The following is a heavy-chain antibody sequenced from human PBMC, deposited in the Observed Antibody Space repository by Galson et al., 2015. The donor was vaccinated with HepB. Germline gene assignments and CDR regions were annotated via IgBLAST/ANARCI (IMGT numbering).Heavy chain of an antibody. CDR3: ARQIYDSSGYSYYYYYYMDV. V-gene: IGHV5-51*01. CDR2: IYPGDSDT. J-gene: IGHJ6*03. CDR1: GYSFTSYW. Sequence: QSGAEVKKPGESLKISCKGSGYSFTSYWIGWVRQMPGKGLERMGIIYPGDSDTRYSPSFQGQVTISADKSISTAYLQWSSLKASDTAMYYCARQIYDSSGYSYYYYYYMDVWGKGTTVTVSS. D-gene: IGHD3-22*01.